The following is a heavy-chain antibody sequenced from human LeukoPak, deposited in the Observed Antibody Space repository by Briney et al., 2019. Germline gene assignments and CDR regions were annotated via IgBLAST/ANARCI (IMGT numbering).Heavy chain of an antibody. V-gene: IGHV5-51*01. CDR3: ARHSWRGYSYAGIDY. CDR1: GYSFTSYW. Sequence: GESLKISCKGSGYSFTSYWIAWVRQIPGKGLEGMGIIYPGDSDTRYSPSFQGQVTISADKSISTAYLQWSSLKASDTAMYYCARHSWRGYSYAGIDYWGQGTLVTVSS. D-gene: IGHD5-18*01. J-gene: IGHJ4*02. CDR2: IYPGDSDT.